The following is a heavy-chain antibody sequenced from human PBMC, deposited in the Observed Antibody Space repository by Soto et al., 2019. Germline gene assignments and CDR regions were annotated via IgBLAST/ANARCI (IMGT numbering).Heavy chain of an antibody. D-gene: IGHD3-3*01. CDR1: GFSLTTSGVG. CDR3: AHRILRTVFGLVTTTAIYFDF. J-gene: IGHJ4*02. V-gene: IGHV2-5*02. CDR2: IYWDDDK. Sequence: QITLNESGPTVVKPAETLTLTCTFSGFSLTTSGVGVGWIRQSPGKAPEWLALIYWDDDKLYSASLKSRLTIPKDTSQNHVVLTMASVDPADTATYYCAHRILRTVFGLVTTTAIYFDFWGQGTPVVVSS.